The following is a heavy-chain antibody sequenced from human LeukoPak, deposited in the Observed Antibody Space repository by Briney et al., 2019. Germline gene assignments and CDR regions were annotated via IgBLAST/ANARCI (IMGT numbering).Heavy chain of an antibody. Sequence: GGSLRLSCAASGFTFSSYWMSWVRQAPGKGLEWVANIKQDGSEKYYVDSVEGRFTISRDNAKNSLYLQMNSLRAEDTAVYYCARTPFLDGYNHRGYFDYWGQGTLVTVSS. CDR2: IKQDGSEK. V-gene: IGHV3-7*01. CDR3: ARTPFLDGYNHRGYFDY. J-gene: IGHJ4*02. D-gene: IGHD5-24*01. CDR1: GFTFSSYW.